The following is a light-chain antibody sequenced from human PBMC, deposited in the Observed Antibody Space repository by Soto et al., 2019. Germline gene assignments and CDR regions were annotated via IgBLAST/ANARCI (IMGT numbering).Light chain of an antibody. V-gene: IGLV1-40*01. CDR3: QSYDSSLSGYV. Sequence: QSVLTQPASVSGAPGQRVTISCTGSSSNIGAGYDVHWYRHLPGTAPKLLIYNNNIRTPGVPDRFSGSKSGTSASLAITGLQAEDEADYYCQSYDSSLSGYVFGTGTKVTVL. J-gene: IGLJ1*01. CDR1: SSNIGAGYD. CDR2: NNN.